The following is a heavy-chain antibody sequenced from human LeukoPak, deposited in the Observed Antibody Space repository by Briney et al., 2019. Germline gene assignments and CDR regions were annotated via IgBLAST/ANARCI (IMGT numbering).Heavy chain of an antibody. CDR1: GVSFSTYY. CDR3: ARHLYGSDY. V-gene: IGHV4-34*01. CDR2: VNHSGYT. Sequence: PSETLSLTCAVSGVSFSTYYWSWIRQSPEEGLEWIGEVNHSGYTNYNPSLKSRVTISVDTSKNQFSLKLSSVTAADTAVYYCARHLYGSDYWGQGTLVTVSS. D-gene: IGHD4-17*01. J-gene: IGHJ4*02.